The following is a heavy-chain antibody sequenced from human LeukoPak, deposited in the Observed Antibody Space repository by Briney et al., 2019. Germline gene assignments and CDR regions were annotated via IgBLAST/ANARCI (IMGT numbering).Heavy chain of an antibody. D-gene: IGHD2-8*01. CDR2: ISTTGDRI. CDR1: GFTFSSYE. J-gene: IGHJ4*02. CDR3: ARDTKDY. V-gene: IGHV3-48*03. Sequence: GGSLRLSCAASGFTFSSYEMNWVRQAPGKGLEWISYISTTGDRIQYADSVKGRFTISRDNAKNSLYLQMNSLRAEDTAVYYCARDTKDYWGQGTLVTVSS.